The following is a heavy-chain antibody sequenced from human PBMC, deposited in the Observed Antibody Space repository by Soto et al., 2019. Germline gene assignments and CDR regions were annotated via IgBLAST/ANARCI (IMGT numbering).Heavy chain of an antibody. Sequence: QVQLQESGPGLVKPSQTLSLTCTVSGASISSGDYYWSWIRQPPGKGLEWIAYISYRGTTYYNPSLKSRVTMSVDTSKNQFSLKLYSVNAADTAVYYCVRALGSRFMEWPRFDPWGQGTLVTVSS. CDR3: VRALGSRFMEWPRFDP. D-gene: IGHD3-3*01. CDR2: ISYRGTT. V-gene: IGHV4-30-4*01. CDR1: GASISSGDYY. J-gene: IGHJ5*02.